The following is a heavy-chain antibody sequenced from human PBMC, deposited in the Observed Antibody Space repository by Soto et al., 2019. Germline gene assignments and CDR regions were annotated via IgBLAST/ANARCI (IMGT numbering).Heavy chain of an antibody. CDR1: GGSVSSGSYY. CDR2: IYYSGST. V-gene: IGHV4-61*01. J-gene: IGHJ6*02. CDR3: ARGQLWLTYYYGMDV. D-gene: IGHD5-18*01. Sequence: PSETLSLTCTVSGGSVSSGSYYWSWIRQPPGKGLEWIGYIYYSGSTNYNPSLKSRVTISVDTSKNQFSLKLSSVTAADTAVYYCARGQLWLTYYYGMDVWGQGTTVTVSS.